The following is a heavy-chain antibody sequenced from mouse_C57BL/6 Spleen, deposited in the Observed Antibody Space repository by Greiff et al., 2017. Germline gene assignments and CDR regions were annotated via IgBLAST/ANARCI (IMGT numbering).Heavy chain of an antibody. V-gene: IGHV1-81*01. CDR3: ARRDTTVVADY. J-gene: IGHJ2*01. CDR1: GYTFTSYG. Sequence: QVHVKQSGAELARPGASVKLSCKASGYTFTSYGISWVKQRTGQGLEWIGEIYPRSGNTYYNEKFKGKATLTADKSSSTAYMELRSLTSEDSAVYFWARRDTTVVADYWGQGTTLTVSS. D-gene: IGHD1-1*01. CDR2: IYPRSGNT.